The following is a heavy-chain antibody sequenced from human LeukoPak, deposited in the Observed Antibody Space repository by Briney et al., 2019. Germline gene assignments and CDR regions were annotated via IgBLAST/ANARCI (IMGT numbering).Heavy chain of an antibody. CDR3: ARDVPPPSYYDYVWGSYRSPFDY. CDR1: GLTFRSYW. Sequence: HPGGTLRLSCAASGLTFRSYWMSWVRQAPGKGLEGVANIKQDGSEKHYVDSVKGRFTISRDNAKNSLYLQMNSLRAEAAAVYYCARDVPPPSYYDYVWGSYRSPFDYWGQGTLVTVSS. CDR2: IKQDGSEK. J-gene: IGHJ4*02. V-gene: IGHV3-7*01. D-gene: IGHD3-16*02.